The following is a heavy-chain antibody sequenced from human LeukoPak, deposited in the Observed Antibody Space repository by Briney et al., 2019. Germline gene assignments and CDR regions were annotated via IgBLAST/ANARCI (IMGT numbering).Heavy chain of an antibody. CDR2: IWYDGSNK. D-gene: IGHD6-19*01. J-gene: IGHJ3*02. Sequence: GGSLRLSCAASGFTFSSYGMHWVRQAPGKGLEWVAVIWYDGSNKYYADSVKGRFTISRDNSKSTLYLQMNSLRAEDTAVYYCAKAPPGSGWYGGAFDIWGQGTMVTVSS. CDR3: AKAPPGSGWYGGAFDI. V-gene: IGHV3-30*02. CDR1: GFTFSSYG.